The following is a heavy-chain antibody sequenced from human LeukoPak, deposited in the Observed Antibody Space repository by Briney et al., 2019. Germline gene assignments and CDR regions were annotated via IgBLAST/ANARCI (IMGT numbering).Heavy chain of an antibody. CDR2: IYYTGST. CDR1: GGSFSGYY. CDR3: ARKYYYDTFDY. J-gene: IGHJ4*02. Sequence: SETLSLTCAVYGGSFSGYYWSWIRQPPGKGLEWIGSIYYTGSTYYNPSLKSRVTISVDTSKNQFSLKLSSVTAADTAVYYCARKYYYDTFDYWGQGTLVTVSS. D-gene: IGHD3-22*01. V-gene: IGHV4-34*01.